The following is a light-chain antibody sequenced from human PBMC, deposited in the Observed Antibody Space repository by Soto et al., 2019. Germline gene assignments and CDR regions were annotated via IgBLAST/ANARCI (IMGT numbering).Light chain of an antibody. CDR3: QQYNSYS. CDR2: HAS. J-gene: IGKJ1*01. V-gene: IGKV1-5*02. Sequence: IQTPQTPPTLSASVGDRVSFFCRASRNVANWLAWYQQKPGTAPKVLIYHASNLQSGVPSRFSGSGSGTEFTLTISSLQPDDFATYYCQQYNSYSFGQGTKVDIK. CDR1: RNVANW.